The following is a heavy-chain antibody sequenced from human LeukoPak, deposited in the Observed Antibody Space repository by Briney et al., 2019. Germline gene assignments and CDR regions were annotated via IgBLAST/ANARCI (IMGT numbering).Heavy chain of an antibody. D-gene: IGHD3-16*01. J-gene: IGHJ3*02. CDR1: GFTFSSYW. V-gene: IGHV3-74*01. Sequence: SGGSLRLSCAASGFTFSSYWMHWVRQVPGKGLVWVSRINSDGSSTSYADSVKGRFTISRDNAKNTLYVQMNSLRAEDTAVYYCSTGLGHAFDIWGRGTMVTVSS. CDR3: STGLGHAFDI. CDR2: INSDGSST.